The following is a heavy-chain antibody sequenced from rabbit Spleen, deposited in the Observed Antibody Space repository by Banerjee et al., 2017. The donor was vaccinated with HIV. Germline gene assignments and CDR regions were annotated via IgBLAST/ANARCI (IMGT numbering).Heavy chain of an antibody. CDR2: IDAGDSGFT. CDR1: GVSFSGDSY. D-gene: IGHD4-1*01. CDR3: ARDLAGVIGWNFDF. Sequence: QEQLTETGGGLVQPGASLTLTCIASGVSFSGDSYMCWVRQAPGKGLEWVVCIDAGDSGFTYFANWAKGRFTISRTSSTTVALQMTSLTAADTATYFCARDLAGVIGWNFDFWGPGTLVTFS. J-gene: IGHJ4*01. V-gene: IGHV1S45*01.